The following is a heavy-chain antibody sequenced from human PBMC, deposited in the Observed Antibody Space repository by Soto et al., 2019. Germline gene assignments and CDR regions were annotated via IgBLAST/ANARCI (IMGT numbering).Heavy chain of an antibody. CDR3: AKFGTAAAGDEADY. J-gene: IGHJ4*02. CDR2: IIDSGGST. V-gene: IGHV3-23*01. D-gene: IGHD6-13*01. Sequence: PGGSLRLSCAASGFTFSSCAMGWVRQAPGKGLEWVSDIIDSGGSTYYADSVKGRFTISRDNSKSTLYLQMNSLRAEDTALYYCAKFGTAAAGDEADYWGQGTPVTVSS. CDR1: GFTFSSCA.